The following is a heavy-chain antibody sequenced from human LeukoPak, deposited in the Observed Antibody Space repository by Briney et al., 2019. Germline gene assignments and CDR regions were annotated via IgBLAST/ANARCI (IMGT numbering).Heavy chain of an antibody. CDR1: GFTVSSNY. Sequence: GGSLRLSCAASGFTVSSNYMSWVRQAPGKGLEWDSVIYSGGSTYYADSVKGRFTISRDNSKNTLYLQMNSLRAEDTAVYYCARGYYYDSSGSDAFDIWGQGTMVTVSS. V-gene: IGHV3-66*02. D-gene: IGHD3-22*01. J-gene: IGHJ3*02. CDR3: ARGYYYDSSGSDAFDI. CDR2: IYSGGST.